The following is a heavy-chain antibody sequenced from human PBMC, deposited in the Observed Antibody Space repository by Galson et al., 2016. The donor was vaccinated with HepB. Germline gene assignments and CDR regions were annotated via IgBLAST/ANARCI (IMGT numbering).Heavy chain of an antibody. Sequence: SLRLSCAASGFTFSSYAMSWVRQAPGKGLEWVADIWSNGNNKYYADSVRGRFSVSRDQAKNTLYLQMNSLRAEDTAVYYCARDSDNSGIHWYSDLWGRGTLVTVSS. CDR2: IWSNGNNK. CDR1: GFTFSSYA. J-gene: IGHJ2*01. D-gene: IGHD6-19*01. V-gene: IGHV3-33*08. CDR3: ARDSDNSGIHWYSDL.